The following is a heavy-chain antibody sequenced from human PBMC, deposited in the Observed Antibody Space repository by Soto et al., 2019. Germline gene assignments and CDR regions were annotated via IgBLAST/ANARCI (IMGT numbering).Heavy chain of an antibody. V-gene: IGHV1-3*01. CDR1: GYTFTSYA. D-gene: IGHD3-3*01. J-gene: IGHJ6*02. Sequence: ASVKVSCKASGYTFTSYAIHWVRQAPGQRLEWMGWINAGNGNTKYSQKFQGRVTITRDTSASTAYMELSSLRSEDTAVYYCARDYDFWSGHHYYYYYGMDVWGQGTTVTVSS. CDR3: ARDYDFWSGHHYYYYYGMDV. CDR2: INAGNGNT.